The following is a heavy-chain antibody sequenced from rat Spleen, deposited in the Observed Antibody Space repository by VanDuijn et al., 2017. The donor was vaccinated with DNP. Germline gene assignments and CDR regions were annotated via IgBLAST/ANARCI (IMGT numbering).Heavy chain of an antibody. CDR1: GFSLSDYY. CDR2: ISFEGDGS. CDR3: ARAKYSSHYWYFDF. D-gene: IGHD1-2*01. Sequence: EVQLVESGGGLVQPGRSLKLSCAASGFSLSDYYMAWVRQTPKKGLEWVASISFEGDGSYYGESVKGRFTISRDNAKNTLYLQMNSLRSEDTATYYCARAKYSSHYWYFDFWGPGTMVTVSS. J-gene: IGHJ1*01. V-gene: IGHV5-22*01.